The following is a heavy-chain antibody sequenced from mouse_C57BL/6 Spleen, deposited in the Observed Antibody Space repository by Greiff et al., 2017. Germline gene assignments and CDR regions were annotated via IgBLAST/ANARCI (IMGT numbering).Heavy chain of an antibody. CDR3: TWGYGDWYFDV. CDR1: GFTFSNYW. J-gene: IGHJ1*03. D-gene: IGHD2-2*01. CDR2: IRLKSDNYAT. V-gene: IGHV6-3*01. Sequence: EVKLVESGGGLVQPGGSMKLSCVASGFTFSNYWMNWVRQSPEKGLEWVAQIRLKSDNYATHYAVSVKGRLTISRDDSKSSVYLQMNNLRAEATGIYFWTWGYGDWYFDVWGTGTTVTVSS.